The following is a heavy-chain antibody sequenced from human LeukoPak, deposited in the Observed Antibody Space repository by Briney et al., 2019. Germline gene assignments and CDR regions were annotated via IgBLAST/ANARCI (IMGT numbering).Heavy chain of an antibody. D-gene: IGHD1-26*01. Sequence: PSETLSLTCTVSGGSISSSSYYWGWIRQPPGKGLEWIGSIYYSGSTYYNPSLKSRVTISVDTSKNQFSLKLSSVTAADTAVYYCARVRGWELPTFDYWGQGTLDTVSS. CDR3: ARVRGWELPTFDY. V-gene: IGHV4-39*07. CDR2: IYYSGST. CDR1: GGSISSSSYY. J-gene: IGHJ4*02.